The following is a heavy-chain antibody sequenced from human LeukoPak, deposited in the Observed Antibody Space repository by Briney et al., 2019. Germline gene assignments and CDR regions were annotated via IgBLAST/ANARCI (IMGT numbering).Heavy chain of an antibody. V-gene: IGHV3-30*01. CDR1: GFTFSRNV. CDR3: ARGGIPTGPYYYFYYMDV. Sequence: PGGSLRLSCAASGFTFSRNVMHWVRQAPGKGLEWVALTSYDGNTKFYADSVKGRFTISRDNSSNTLYLQMNSLRGEDAAVYSCARGGIPTGPYYYFYYMDVWGKGTAVTVSS. CDR2: TSYDGNTK. D-gene: IGHD3-10*01. J-gene: IGHJ6*03.